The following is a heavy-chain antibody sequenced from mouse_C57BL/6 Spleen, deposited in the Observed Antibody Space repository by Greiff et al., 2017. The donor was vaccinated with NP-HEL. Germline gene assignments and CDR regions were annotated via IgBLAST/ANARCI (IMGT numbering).Heavy chain of an antibody. V-gene: IGHV1-55*01. CDR3: ARGEYYGGECDY. D-gene: IGHD1-1*02. Sequence: QVQLQQPGAELVKPGASVKMSCKASGYTFTSYWITWVKQRPGQGLEWIGDIYPGSGSTNYNEKFKSKATLTVDTSSSTAYMQLSSLTSEDAEIYYSARGEYYGGECDYWGQGTLVTVSA. CDR2: IYPGSGST. J-gene: IGHJ3*01. CDR1: GYTFTSYW.